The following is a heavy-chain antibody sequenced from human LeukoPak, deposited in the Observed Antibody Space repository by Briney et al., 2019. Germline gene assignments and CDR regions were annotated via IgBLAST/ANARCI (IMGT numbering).Heavy chain of an antibody. D-gene: IGHD6-13*01. CDR2: IYTSGST. J-gene: IGHJ4*02. CDR3: AGSSSWTVRDY. Sequence: SQTLSLTCTVSGGSISSGSYYWSWIRQPAGKGLEGIERIYTSGSTNYNPSHKSRVTISVDPSKNQFSLKLRSVPAADTAVYYCAGSSSWTVRDYWGQGTLVTVSS. CDR1: GGSISSGSYY. V-gene: IGHV4-61*02.